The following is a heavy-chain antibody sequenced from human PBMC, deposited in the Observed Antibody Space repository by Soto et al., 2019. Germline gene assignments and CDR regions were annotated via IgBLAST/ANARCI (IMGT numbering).Heavy chain of an antibody. CDR1: GGSFGGYY. J-gene: IGHJ4*02. V-gene: IGHV4-34*01. CDR3: ARVRFGSGSYYRGPFDY. Sequence: SETLSLTCTVYGGSFGGYYWSWIRQPPGKGLEWIGEINHSGSTNYNPSLKSRVTISVDTSKNQFSLKLSSVTAADTAVYYCARVRFGSGSYYRGPFDYWGQGTPVTVSS. CDR2: INHSGST. D-gene: IGHD3-10*01.